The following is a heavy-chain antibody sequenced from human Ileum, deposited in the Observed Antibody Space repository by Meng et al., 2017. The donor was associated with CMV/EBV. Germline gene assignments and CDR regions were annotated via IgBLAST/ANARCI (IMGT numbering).Heavy chain of an antibody. CDR1: GDFIRGGGFY. CDR3: ARGPGGDWFDP. D-gene: IGHD3-16*01. Sequence: QVQLQESGPGLVRPSQTLSLTCAVSGDFIRGGGFYWTWIRQPPGKALEWIGYIYFSGSTYYNPSLKSRVTISVDTAKNQFSLNLKSVTAADTAVYYCARGPGGDWFDPWGQGTLVTVSS. CDR2: IYFSGST. J-gene: IGHJ5*02. V-gene: IGHV4-30-4*01.